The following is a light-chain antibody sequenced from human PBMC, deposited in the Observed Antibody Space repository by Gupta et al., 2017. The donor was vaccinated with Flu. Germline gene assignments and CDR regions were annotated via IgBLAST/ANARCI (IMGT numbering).Light chain of an antibody. CDR1: QSVSSN. CDR3: QQYNNWPRT. CDR2: GAS. Sequence: PVCLSVSPGGRASHSCTASQSVSSNLAWYQQKLGQPPRLLISGASTRATGIPARFSGSGSGTEFTLSINSLQSEDFAVYYCQQYNNWPRTFGQGTKVEIK. J-gene: IGKJ1*01. V-gene: IGKV3-15*01.